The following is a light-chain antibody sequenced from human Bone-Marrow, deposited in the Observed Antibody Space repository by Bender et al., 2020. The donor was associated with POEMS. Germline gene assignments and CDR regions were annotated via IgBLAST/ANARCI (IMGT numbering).Light chain of an antibody. Sequence: QSVLTQPPSVSGTPGQRVTISCSGSSSNIGSDFVYWYRQLPGTAPNLLIYRNNQRPSGVPDRFSGSKSGTSASLAISGLRSEDEAIYFCVAWDASLNGWVFGGGTKLTVL. V-gene: IGLV1-47*01. J-gene: IGLJ3*02. CDR1: SSNIGSDF. CDR3: VAWDASLNGWV. CDR2: RNN.